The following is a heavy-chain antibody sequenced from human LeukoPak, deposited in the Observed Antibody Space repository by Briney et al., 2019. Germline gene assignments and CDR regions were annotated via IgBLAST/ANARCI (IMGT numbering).Heavy chain of an antibody. V-gene: IGHV1-8*01. D-gene: IGHD3-3*01. CDR3: ARGASITIFGVARADYYYYMDV. J-gene: IGHJ6*03. CDR1: GYTFTSYD. CDR2: MNPNSGNT. Sequence: ASVKVSCKASGYTFTSYDINWVRQATGQGLGWMGWMNPNSGNTGYAQKFQGRATMTRNTSISTAYMELSSLRSEDTAVYYCARGASITIFGVARADYYYYMDVWGKGTTVTVSS.